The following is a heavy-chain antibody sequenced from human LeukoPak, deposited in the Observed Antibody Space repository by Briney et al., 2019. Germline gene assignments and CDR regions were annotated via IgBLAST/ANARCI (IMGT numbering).Heavy chain of an antibody. V-gene: IGHV1-69*13. CDR3: ARGGRNWFDP. CDR1: GGTFSSYA. CDR2: IIPIFGTA. Sequence: ASVKVSCKASGGTFSSYAISLVRQAPGQGLEWMGGIIPIFGTANYAQKFQGRVTITADESTSTAYMELSSLRSEDTAVYYCARGGRNWFDPWGQGTLVTVSS. J-gene: IGHJ5*02.